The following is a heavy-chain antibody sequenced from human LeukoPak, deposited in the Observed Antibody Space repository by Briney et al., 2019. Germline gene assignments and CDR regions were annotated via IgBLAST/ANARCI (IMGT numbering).Heavy chain of an antibody. CDR2: INWNGGST. J-gene: IGHJ4*02. D-gene: IGHD2-15*01. CDR3: ARDGRYCSGGSCYSVYFDY. V-gene: IGHV3-20*04. CDR1: GFTFDDYG. Sequence: GGSLRLSCAASGFTFDDYGMSWVRQAPGKGLEWVSGINWNGGSTGYADSVKGRFTISRDNAKNSLYLQMNSLRAEDTALYYCARDGRYCSGGSCYSVYFDYWGQGTLVTVSS.